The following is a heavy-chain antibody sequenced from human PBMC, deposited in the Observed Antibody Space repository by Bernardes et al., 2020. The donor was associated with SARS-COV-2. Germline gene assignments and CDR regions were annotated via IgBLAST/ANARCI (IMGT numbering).Heavy chain of an antibody. Sequence: GGSLRLSCTASGFTFSSYWMHWVRQVPGKGLVWVARFGGDGGGTTYADSVKGRFTISRDNAKNTLYLQMSSLRVEDTAVYFCAGTSVTCCDYWGQGTLVTVSS. CDR1: GFTFSSYW. V-gene: IGHV3-74*01. J-gene: IGHJ4*02. CDR2: FGGDGGGT. CDR3: AGTSVTCCDY. D-gene: IGHD1-26*01.